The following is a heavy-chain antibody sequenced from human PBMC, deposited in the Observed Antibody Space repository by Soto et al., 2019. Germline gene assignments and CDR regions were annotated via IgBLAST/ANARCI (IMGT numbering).Heavy chain of an antibody. J-gene: IGHJ6*02. D-gene: IGHD1-1*01. CDR3: ARGLQRRWPGYYYYYYGMDV. CDR1: GGSFSGYY. V-gene: IGHV4-34*01. CDR2: INHSGST. Sequence: SETLSLTCAVYGGSFSGYYWSWIRQPPGKGLEWIGEINHSGSTNYNPSLKSRVTISVDTSKNQFSLKLSSVTAADTAVYYCARGLQRRWPGYYYYYYGMDVWGEGTTVT.